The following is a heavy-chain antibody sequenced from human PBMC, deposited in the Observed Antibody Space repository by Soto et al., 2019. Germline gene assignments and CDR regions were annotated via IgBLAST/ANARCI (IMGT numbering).Heavy chain of an antibody. CDR2: ISYDGSNK. D-gene: IGHD3-10*01. CDR3: ARDPDYYGSGSYYDY. CDR1: GFTFSSYA. Sequence: GGSLRLSCAASGFTFSSYAMHWVRQAPGKGLEWVAFISYDGSNKYYADSVKGRFTISRDNTKNTLCLQMNSLRAEDTAVYYCARDPDYYGSGSYYDYWGQGTLVTVSS. V-gene: IGHV3-30*04. J-gene: IGHJ4*02.